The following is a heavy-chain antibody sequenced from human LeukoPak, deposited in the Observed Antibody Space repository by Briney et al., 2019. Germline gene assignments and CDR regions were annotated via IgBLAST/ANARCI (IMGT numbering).Heavy chain of an antibody. Sequence: GESLKISCKGSGYSFTSYWIGWVRQMPGKGLEWMGIIYPGDSDTRYSPSFQGQVTISVDKSISTAYLQWSSLEASDTAMYYCARHHSRVVPFYYYGMDVWGQGTTVTVSS. CDR2: IYPGDSDT. J-gene: IGHJ6*02. CDR3: ARHHSRVVPFYYYGMDV. V-gene: IGHV5-51*01. D-gene: IGHD2-15*01. CDR1: GYSFTSYW.